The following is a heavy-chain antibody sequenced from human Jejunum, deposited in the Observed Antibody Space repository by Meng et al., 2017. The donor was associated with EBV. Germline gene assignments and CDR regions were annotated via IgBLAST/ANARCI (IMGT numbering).Heavy chain of an antibody. J-gene: IGHJ4*02. D-gene: IGHD3-10*01. Sequence: QVQLVGSGGGVVQPVRSLRLSCAASGFTFSSSGMRWVRQPPGKGLEWVAAISLDGSNKPYADFAKGRFTTSRDNSKNTLYLQMNSLTAEDTAVYYCAKDGEGYWGQGTLVT. CDR3: AKDGEGY. V-gene: IGHV3-30*18. CDR2: ISLDGSNK. CDR1: GFTFSSSG.